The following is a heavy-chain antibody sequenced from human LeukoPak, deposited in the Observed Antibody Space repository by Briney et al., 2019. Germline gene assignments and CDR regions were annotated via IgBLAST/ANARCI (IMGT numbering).Heavy chain of an antibody. D-gene: IGHD3-10*01. J-gene: IGHJ4*02. V-gene: IGHV4-4*07. CDR2: IYTSGST. CDR1: GGSISSYY. Sequence: PSETLSLTCTVSGGSISSYYWSWIRQPPGKGLEWIGRIYTSGSTNYNPSLKSRVTMSVDTSKNQFSLKLSSVAAADTAVYYCARGFGELSNHFDYWGQGTLVTVSS. CDR3: ARGFGELSNHFDY.